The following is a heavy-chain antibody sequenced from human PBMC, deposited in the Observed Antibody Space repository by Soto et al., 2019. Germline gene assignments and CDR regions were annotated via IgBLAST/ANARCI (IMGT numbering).Heavy chain of an antibody. V-gene: IGHV6-1*01. CDR3: ARDGGTGDDFWDY. J-gene: IGHJ4*02. Sequence: SQTLSLTCVISGDSVSSNSDAWNWIRQSPSRGLEWLGRTYYRSKWYYDYAISVKSRITINPDTSKNQFSLHLNSVTADDTAVYYCARDGGTGDDFWDYWGQGTLVTVSS. CDR1: GDSVSSNSDA. CDR2: TYYRSKWYY. D-gene: IGHD3-3*01.